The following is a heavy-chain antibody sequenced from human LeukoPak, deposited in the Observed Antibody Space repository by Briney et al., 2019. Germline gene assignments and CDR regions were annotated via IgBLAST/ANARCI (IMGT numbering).Heavy chain of an antibody. CDR1: GFTVSSKH. V-gene: IGHV3-23*01. CDR2: ISGSGGST. D-gene: IGHD3-10*01. J-gene: IGHJ4*02. Sequence: GGSLRLSCAASGFTVSSKHMTWVRQAPGEGLEWVSAISGSGGSTYYADSVKGRFTISRDNSKNTLYLQMNSLRAEDTAVYYCAKDDEDQNYYGSGSYYFGYFDYWGQGTLVTVSS. CDR3: AKDDEDQNYYGSGSYYFGYFDY.